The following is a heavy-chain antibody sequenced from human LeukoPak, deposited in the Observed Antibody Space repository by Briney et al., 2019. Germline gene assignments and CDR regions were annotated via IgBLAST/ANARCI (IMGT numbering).Heavy chain of an antibody. D-gene: IGHD3-3*01. CDR2: IKQDGSEK. J-gene: IGHJ6*02. CDR3: ARDEQKRDFWSGYYTPNYYYYYGMDV. CDR1: EFIVGNGW. Sequence: GGSLRLSCAASEFIVGNGWMSWVRQAPGKGLEWVANIKQDGSEKYYVDSVKGRFTISRDNAKNSLYLQMNSLRAEDTAVYYCARDEQKRDFWSGYYTPNYYYYYGMDVWGQGTTVTVSS. V-gene: IGHV3-7*01.